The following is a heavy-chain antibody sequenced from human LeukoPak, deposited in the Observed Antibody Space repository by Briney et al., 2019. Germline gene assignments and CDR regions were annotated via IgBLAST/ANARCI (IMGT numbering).Heavy chain of an antibody. J-gene: IGHJ4*02. CDR2: IYSGGTT. D-gene: IGHD2-21*01. CDR3: TLYSY. CDR1: GFTVINNY. Sequence: GGSLRLSCAASGFTVINNYMTWVRQAPGKGLEWVSVIYSGGTTHYADSVKGRFTISRDNSKNTLYLQMNSLRAEDTAIYYCTLYSYWGQGTLVTVSS. V-gene: IGHV3-53*01.